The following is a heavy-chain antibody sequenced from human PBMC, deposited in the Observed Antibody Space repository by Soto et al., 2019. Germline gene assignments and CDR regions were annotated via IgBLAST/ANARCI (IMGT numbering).Heavy chain of an antibody. Sequence: LRLSCAASGFTFSNAWMSWVRQAPGKGLEWVGRIKSKTDGGTTDYAAPVKGRFTISRDDSKNTLYLQMNSLKTEDTAVYYCTTYDILTGYPYYYYGMDVWGQGTTVTVSS. CDR2: IKSKTDGGTT. V-gene: IGHV3-15*01. CDR1: GFTFSNAW. D-gene: IGHD3-9*01. J-gene: IGHJ6*02. CDR3: TTYDILTGYPYYYYGMDV.